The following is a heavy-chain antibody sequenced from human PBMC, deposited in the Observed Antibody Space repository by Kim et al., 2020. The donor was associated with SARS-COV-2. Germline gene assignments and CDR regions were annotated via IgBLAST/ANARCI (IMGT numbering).Heavy chain of an antibody. V-gene: IGHV1-3*01. CDR1: GYTFTNYA. CDR2: INAGNGDT. J-gene: IGHJ4*02. CDR3: VRGRGSENTPLH. Sequence: ASVKVSCKASGYTFTNYAIHWVRQAPGQRLECMGWINAGNGDTKYSQNFQGRVTITRDTSASTAYMELSSLRSEDTAVYYCVRGRGSENTPLHWGQGTLVTVSS. D-gene: IGHD3-10*01.